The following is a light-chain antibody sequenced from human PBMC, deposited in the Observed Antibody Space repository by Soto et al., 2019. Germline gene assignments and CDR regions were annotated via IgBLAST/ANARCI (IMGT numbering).Light chain of an antibody. J-gene: IGKJ4*01. CDR2: DAS. CDR1: QSVSSSY. V-gene: IGKV3-20*01. CDR3: QQFSSYPLT. Sequence: EIVFTQSPGTLSVSPGERASLSCMASQSVSSSYLAWYQQQNGQAPRLLIYDASSRDTGIPDRFSGGWSRTDCTLTISRLEPEDVEVDSCQQFSSYPLTFGGGTKVDIK.